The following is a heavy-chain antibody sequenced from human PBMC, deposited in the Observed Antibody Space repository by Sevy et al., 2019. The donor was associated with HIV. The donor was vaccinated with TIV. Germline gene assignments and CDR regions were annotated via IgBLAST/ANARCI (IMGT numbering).Heavy chain of an antibody. D-gene: IGHD6-25*01. J-gene: IGHJ3*02. CDR3: ARSWEQRLHVAFDI. CDR1: GFTFSTYN. CDR2: ITFSSNYI. V-gene: IGHV3-21*01. Sequence: GGSLRLSCAASGFTFSTYNMNWVRQAPGKGLEWVSSITFSSNYIYYADSVKGRFTISRDNAKNSLYLQMNSLRAEDTAVYYCARSWEQRLHVAFDIWGQGTMVTVSS.